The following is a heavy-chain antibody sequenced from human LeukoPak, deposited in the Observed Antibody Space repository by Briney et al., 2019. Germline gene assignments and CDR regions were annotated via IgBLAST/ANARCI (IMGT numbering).Heavy chain of an antibody. Sequence: ASVKVSCKASGYTFSGYDMHWVRQAPGQGLEWMGWINPNSGGTNYAQKFQGRVTMTRDTSISTAYMELSRLRSDDTAVYYCARGRKRSRCYSTCGNGTPVTVSS. CDR2: INPNSGGT. CDR3: ARGRKRSRCYST. J-gene: IGHJ6*04. CDR1: GYTFSGYD. V-gene: IGHV1-2*02. D-gene: IGHD2-21*02.